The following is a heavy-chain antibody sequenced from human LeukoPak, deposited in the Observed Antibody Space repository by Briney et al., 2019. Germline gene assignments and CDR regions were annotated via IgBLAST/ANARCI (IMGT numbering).Heavy chain of an antibody. CDR2: ISVSGTT. V-gene: IGHV3-53*01. Sequence: GGSLRLSCAASGFTVRDGYMSWVRQAPGKRLEWLAFISVSGTTFYAASVKGRFTISRDNAKNTVYLQMNNLRAEDTALYYCGRHAYGGSPPLSWGQGALVTVSS. CDR3: GRHAYGGSPPLS. D-gene: IGHD4-17*01. J-gene: IGHJ4*02. CDR1: GFTVRDGY.